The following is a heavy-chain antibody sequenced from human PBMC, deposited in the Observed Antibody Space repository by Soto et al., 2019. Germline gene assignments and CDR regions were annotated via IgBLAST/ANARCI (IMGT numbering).Heavy chain of an antibody. CDR2: INPGNGNT. D-gene: IGHD2-15*01. V-gene: IGHV1-3*01. CDR3: ARALGGYYFDS. J-gene: IGHJ4*02. CDR1: GYSFTTYA. Sequence: GASVKVSCKASGYSFTTYAIHWVRQAPGQRLEWMGWINPGNGNTRDSQKFQGRVTITRDTSASTAYMELSSLTSEDTAKYYCARALGGYYFDSWGQGTLVTVSS.